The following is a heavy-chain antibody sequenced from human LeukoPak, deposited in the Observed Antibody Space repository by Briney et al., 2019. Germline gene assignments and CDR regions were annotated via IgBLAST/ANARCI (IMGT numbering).Heavy chain of an antibody. Sequence: PGGSLRFSCAASGFTFSSYAMSWVRQAPGKGLEWVSAISGSGGSTYYADSVKGRFTISSDNSKITLYLQMNSLRVEDTALYYCALMGVVVVPAATFDYWGQGTLLTVSS. CDR2: ISGSGGST. CDR1: GFTFSSYA. D-gene: IGHD2-2*01. CDR3: ALMGVVVVPAATFDY. J-gene: IGHJ4*02. V-gene: IGHV3-23*01.